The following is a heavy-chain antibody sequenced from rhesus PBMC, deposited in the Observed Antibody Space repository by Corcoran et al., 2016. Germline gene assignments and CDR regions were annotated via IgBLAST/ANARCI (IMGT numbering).Heavy chain of an antibody. CDR1: GGSFSGYY. Sequence: QVQLQESGPGLVKPSETPSLTCVVSGGSFSGYYWGWTRRPPGKGLEWIGYISATSGSTDYNPSLTSRVSISRDTSKNQLSLKLTSVTAADTAVYYCTRGRHDYGYWGQGSWSPSPQ. J-gene: IGHJ4*01. V-gene: IGHV4-165*01. CDR3: TRGRHDYGY. CDR2: ISATSGST. D-gene: IGHD3-9*01.